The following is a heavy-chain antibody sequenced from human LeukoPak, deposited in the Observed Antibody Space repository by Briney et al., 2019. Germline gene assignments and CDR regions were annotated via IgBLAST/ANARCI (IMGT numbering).Heavy chain of an antibody. D-gene: IGHD1-26*01. CDR2: IYPGDSNT. Sequence: GESLKISCKGSGYSFSNYYIVWVRQMPAKGLEWMGMIYPGDSNTRYSPSFQGQVTISADKSISTAYLQWSSLKASGTAMYYCARAVGTFDYWGQGTLVTVSS. CDR1: GYSFSNYY. V-gene: IGHV5-51*01. J-gene: IGHJ4*02. CDR3: ARAVGTFDY.